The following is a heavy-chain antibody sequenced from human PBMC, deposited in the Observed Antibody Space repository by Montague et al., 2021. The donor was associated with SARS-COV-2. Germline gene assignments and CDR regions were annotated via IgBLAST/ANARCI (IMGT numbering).Heavy chain of an antibody. D-gene: IGHD6-19*01. CDR3: ADKNSGWPIEFAD. CDR2: IYWNDDK. J-gene: IGHJ4*02. CDR1: GFSLDSRGVG. Sequence: PALVKPTQTLTLTCTFSGFSLDSRGVGVGWIRQPPGKALECLALIYWNDDKRYSPSLKTRLTVTKDTSKNQVVLTMTNMDPVDTATYCCADKNSGWPIEFADWGQGALVTVSS. V-gene: IGHV2-5*01.